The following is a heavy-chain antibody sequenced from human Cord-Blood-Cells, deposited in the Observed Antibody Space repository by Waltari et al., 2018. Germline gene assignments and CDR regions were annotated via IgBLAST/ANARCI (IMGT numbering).Heavy chain of an antibody. D-gene: IGHD3-10*01. V-gene: IGHV4-34*01. CDR2: INHSGST. CDR3: VAPSGSYYPDAFDI. J-gene: IGHJ3*02. Sequence: QVQLQQWGAGLLKPSETLSLTCAVYGGSFSGYYWSWIRQPPGKGLEWIGEINHSGSTNYNPSLKSRVTISVDTSKTQFSLKLSSVTAADTAVYYCVAPSGSYYPDAFDIWGQGTMVTVSS. CDR1: GGSFSGYY.